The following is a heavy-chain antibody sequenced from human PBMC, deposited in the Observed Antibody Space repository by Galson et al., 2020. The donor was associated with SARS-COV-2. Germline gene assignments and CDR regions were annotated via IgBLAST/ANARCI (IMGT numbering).Heavy chain of an antibody. CDR1: GFTFSSYG. Sequence: GGSLRLSCAASGFTFSSYGMHWVRQAPGKGLEWVAVIWYDGSNKYYADSVKGRFTISRDNSKNTLYLQMNSLRAEDTAVYYCARGDNSGSFHFDYWGQGTLVTVSS. CDR3: ARGDNSGSFHFDY. J-gene: IGHJ4*02. CDR2: IWYDGSNK. D-gene: IGHD1-26*01. V-gene: IGHV3-33*01.